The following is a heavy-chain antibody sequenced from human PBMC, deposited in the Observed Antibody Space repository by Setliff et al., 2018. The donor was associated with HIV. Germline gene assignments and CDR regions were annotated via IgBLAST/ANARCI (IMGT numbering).Heavy chain of an antibody. J-gene: IGHJ4*02. Sequence: PGGSLRLSCAASGVIFNNLWMHWVRQVPGKGLVWISSISSTGTYIYYADSMKGRFTISRDNAKNSLYLQMVSLRAEDTAVYFCAKGNYRFENWGQGTLVTVSS. V-gene: IGHV3-21*04. CDR1: GVIFNNLW. CDR3: AKGNYRFEN. D-gene: IGHD3-16*02. CDR2: ISSTGTYI.